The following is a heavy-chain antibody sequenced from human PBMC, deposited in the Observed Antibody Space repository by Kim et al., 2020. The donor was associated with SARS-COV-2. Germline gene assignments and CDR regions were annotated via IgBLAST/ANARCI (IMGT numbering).Heavy chain of an antibody. J-gene: IGHJ4*02. CDR1: GFTFSSYA. V-gene: IGHV3-23*01. CDR3: AKDLGITMVRGVTIKKDFDY. Sequence: GGSLRLSCAASGFTFSSYAMSWVRQAPGKGLEWVSAISGSGGSTYYADSVKGRFTISRDNSKNTLYLQMNSLRAEDTAVYYCAKDLGITMVRGVTIKKDFDYWGQGTLVTVSS. CDR2: ISGSGGST. D-gene: IGHD3-10*01.